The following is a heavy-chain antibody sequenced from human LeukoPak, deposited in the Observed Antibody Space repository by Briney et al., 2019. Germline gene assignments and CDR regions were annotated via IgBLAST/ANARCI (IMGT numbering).Heavy chain of an antibody. J-gene: IGHJ2*01. CDR1: GYIFTRYG. Sequence: VKVSCKASGYIFTRYGISWVRQAPGQGLEWMGWISPYNANTKYAQKFQGRVTMTTDTSTSTAYMELRSLRSDDTAMYYCSREGEGEDGTGHHNWYFDLWGRGTLVTVSS. CDR3: SREGEGEDGTGHHNWYFDL. V-gene: IGHV1-18*01. CDR2: ISPYNANT. D-gene: IGHD2-8*02.